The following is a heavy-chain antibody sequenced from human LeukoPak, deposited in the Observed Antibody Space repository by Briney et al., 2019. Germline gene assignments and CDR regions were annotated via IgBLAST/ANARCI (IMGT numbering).Heavy chain of an antibody. CDR3: AREGGLQHHFDY. D-gene: IGHD4-11*01. CDR1: GYSISSGYY. Sequence: SETLSLTCTVSGYSISSGYYWGWIRQPPGKGLEWMGSIYHSGRTYCNPSLKSRVTISLDTSKNQFSLKLSSVTAADTAVYYCAREGGLQHHFDYWGQGTLVTVSS. CDR2: IYHSGRT. V-gene: IGHV4-38-2*02. J-gene: IGHJ4*02.